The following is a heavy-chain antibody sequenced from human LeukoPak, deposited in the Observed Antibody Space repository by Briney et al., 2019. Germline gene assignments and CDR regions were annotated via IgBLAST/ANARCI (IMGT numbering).Heavy chain of an antibody. CDR2: ISTSGST. V-gene: IGHV4-4*07. J-gene: IGHJ3*02. D-gene: IGHD3-22*01. CDR1: GGSISSYY. CDR3: ASVSHYYDSSGYYYVRAFDI. Sequence: PSETLSLTCTVSGGSISSYYWSWIRQPAGKGLEWIGRISTSGSTNYNPSLKSRVTMSVDTSNNQFSLKLSSVTAADTAVYYCASVSHYYDSSGYYYVRAFDIWGQGTMVTVSS.